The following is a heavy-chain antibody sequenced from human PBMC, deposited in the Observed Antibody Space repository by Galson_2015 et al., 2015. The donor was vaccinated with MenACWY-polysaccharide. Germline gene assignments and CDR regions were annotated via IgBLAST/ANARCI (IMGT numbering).Heavy chain of an antibody. Sequence: SVKVSCKASGYTFTNYYIHWVRQAPGQGLEWLGFINPSGGSTSYAQRFQGRVTMTRDTSTGTVYVDLSSLRSEDTAVYYCARNAASGLDYWGHGTLVTVSS. D-gene: IGHD3-10*01. V-gene: IGHV1-46*01. J-gene: IGHJ4*01. CDR3: ARNAASGLDY. CDR2: INPSGGST. CDR1: GYTFTNYY.